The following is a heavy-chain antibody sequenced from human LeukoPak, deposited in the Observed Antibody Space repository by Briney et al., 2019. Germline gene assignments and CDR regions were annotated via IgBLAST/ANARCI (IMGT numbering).Heavy chain of an antibody. Sequence: GGSLRLSCAAPGFTFDDYAMHWVRQAPGKGLEWVSGISWNSGSIGYADSVKGRFTISRDNAKNSLYLQMNSLRAEDMALYYCAKDMGYDILTGYLVYWGQGTLVTVSS. V-gene: IGHV3-9*03. CDR3: AKDMGYDILTGYLVY. CDR2: ISWNSGSI. J-gene: IGHJ4*02. CDR1: GFTFDDYA. D-gene: IGHD3-9*01.